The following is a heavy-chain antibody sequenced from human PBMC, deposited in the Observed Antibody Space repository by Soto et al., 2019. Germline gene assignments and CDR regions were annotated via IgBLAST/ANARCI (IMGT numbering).Heavy chain of an antibody. CDR2: ISYNGNT. Sequence: SETLSLTCTVSGGSISITKNYLGWIRQPPGKGLEWIGTISYNGNTYYNPSLNGRVIISADTSKNQFSLKLSSLTAADTAVYYCSRRYSFGSGKYGVDVWGQGNMFTVSS. J-gene: IGHJ6*02. D-gene: IGHD3-10*01. V-gene: IGHV4-39*01. CDR3: SRRYSFGSGKYGVDV. CDR1: GGSISITKNY.